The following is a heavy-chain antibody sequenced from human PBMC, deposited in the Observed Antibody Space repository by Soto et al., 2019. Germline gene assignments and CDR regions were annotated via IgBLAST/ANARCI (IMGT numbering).Heavy chain of an antibody. Sequence: SETLSLTCTVSGGSISSGSYYWSWIRQPPGKGLEFIGYIYYTGYTYYNPSLKSRLTISVDPSKNQFSLTLSSMTAADTAVYYCARDPYYSGKLVAHWFDPWGEGTMVTVYS. CDR2: IYYTGYT. V-gene: IGHV4-30-4*01. D-gene: IGHD2-15*01. CDR1: GGSISSGSYY. CDR3: ARDPYYSGKLVAHWFDP. J-gene: IGHJ5*02.